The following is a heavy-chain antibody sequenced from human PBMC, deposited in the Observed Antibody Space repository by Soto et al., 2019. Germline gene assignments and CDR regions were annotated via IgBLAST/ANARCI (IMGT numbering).Heavy chain of an antibody. CDR3: ERGSRVEARNDFGY. V-gene: IGHV4-34*01. CDR1: GVSFRGYY. Sequence: SETXSLTCSFYGVSFRGYYWIWIRQPAGKGLEWIGEINHSGSTNYNPSLKSRVTISVDTSKNQFSLKLRSVTAADTAVYYCERGSRVEARNDFGYWGQGTLVTVSS. CDR2: INHSGST. J-gene: IGHJ4*02. D-gene: IGHD1-26*01.